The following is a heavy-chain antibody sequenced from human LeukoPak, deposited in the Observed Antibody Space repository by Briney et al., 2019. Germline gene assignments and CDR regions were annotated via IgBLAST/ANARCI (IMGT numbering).Heavy chain of an antibody. D-gene: IGHD2-15*01. J-gene: IGHJ4*02. CDR3: ARDPATIVIGILDY. V-gene: IGHV3-7*03. CDR1: GFTFGKYW. CDR2: IKLDGSEK. Sequence: HAGGSLRLSCVASGFTFGKYWMSWVRQAPGKGLEWVANIKLDGSEKNYVDSVKGRFTISRDNTKNSLYLQMNSLRAEDTAVFYCARDPATIVIGILDYWGQGALVTVSS.